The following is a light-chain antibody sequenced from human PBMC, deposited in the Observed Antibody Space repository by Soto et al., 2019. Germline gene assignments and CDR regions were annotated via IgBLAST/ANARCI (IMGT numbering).Light chain of an antibody. CDR3: QQYGSSPRLT. CDR1: QSVNSNY. J-gene: IGKJ4*01. Sequence: EIVLTQSPGTLSLSPGERANLSCRARQSVNSNYLAWYQQKTGQAPRLLIYGASSRATGIPDRFSGSGSVTDFTLTISRLEPEDFAVYYCQQYGSSPRLTFGGGTKVDIK. CDR2: GAS. V-gene: IGKV3-20*01.